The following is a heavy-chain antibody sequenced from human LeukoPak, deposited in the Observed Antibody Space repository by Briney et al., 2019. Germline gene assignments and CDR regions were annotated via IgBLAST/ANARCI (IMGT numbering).Heavy chain of an antibody. Sequence: GASVKVSCKASGGTFSSYAISWVRQAPGQGLEWMGRIIPILGIANYAQKFQGRVTITADKSTSTAYMELSSLRSEDTAVYYCADGSSGYDKGLADYWGQGTLVTVSS. D-gene: IGHD5-12*01. J-gene: IGHJ4*02. CDR3: ADGSSGYDKGLADY. CDR2: IIPILGIA. V-gene: IGHV1-69*04. CDR1: GGTFSSYA.